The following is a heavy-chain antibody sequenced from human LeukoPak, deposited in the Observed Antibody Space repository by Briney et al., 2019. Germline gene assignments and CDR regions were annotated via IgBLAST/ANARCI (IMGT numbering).Heavy chain of an antibody. CDR2: ISSSSSYI. Sequence: PGGSLRLSCAASGFTFSSYAMSWVRQAPGKGLEWVSSISSSSSYIYYADSVKGRFTISRDNAKNSLYLQMNSLRAEDTAVYYCARVLDYGDYHRAFDYWGQGTLVTVSS. V-gene: IGHV3-21*01. J-gene: IGHJ4*02. CDR1: GFTFSSYA. CDR3: ARVLDYGDYHRAFDY. D-gene: IGHD4-17*01.